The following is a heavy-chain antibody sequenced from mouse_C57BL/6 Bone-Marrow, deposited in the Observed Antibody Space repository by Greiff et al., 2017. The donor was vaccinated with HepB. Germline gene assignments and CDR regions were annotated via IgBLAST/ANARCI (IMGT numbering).Heavy chain of an antibody. CDR3: TTSRYGGSSYLDVDV. CDR2: IDPENGDT. J-gene: IGHJ1*03. CDR1: GFNIKDDY. V-gene: IGHV14-4*01. D-gene: IGHD1-1*01. Sequence: EVQLQQSGAELVRPGASVKLSCTASGFNIKDDYMHWVKQRPEQGLEWIGWIDPENGDTEYAAKFQGKATLTADTSSNTAYLQLSSLTSEDTAVYYCTTSRYGGSSYLDVDVWGTGTTVTVSS.